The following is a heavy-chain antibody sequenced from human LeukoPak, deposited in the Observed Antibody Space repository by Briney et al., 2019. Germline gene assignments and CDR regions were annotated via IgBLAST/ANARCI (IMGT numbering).Heavy chain of an antibody. V-gene: IGHV3-30-3*01. CDR2: ISYDGSNK. D-gene: IGHD6-19*01. CDR3: ARGTPSSSGWLYYGMDV. CDR1: GFTFSSYA. Sequence: PGGSLRHSCAASGFTFSSYAMHWVRQAPGKGLEWVAVISYDGSNKYYADSVKGRFTISRDNSKNTLYLQMNSLRAEDTAVYYCARGTPSSSGWLYYGMDVWGQGTTVTVSS. J-gene: IGHJ6*02.